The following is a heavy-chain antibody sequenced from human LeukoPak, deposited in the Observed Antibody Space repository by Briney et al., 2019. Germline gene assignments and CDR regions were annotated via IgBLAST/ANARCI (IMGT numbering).Heavy chain of an antibody. J-gene: IGHJ4*02. D-gene: IGHD2-2*02. Sequence: PSETLSLTCTVSGYSISSGYYWGWIRQPPGKGLEWIGSIYHSGSTYYNPSLKSRVTISVDTSKNQFSLKLSSVTAADTAVYYCAGVVPAAILAYWGQGTLVTVSS. CDR3: AGVVPAAILAY. V-gene: IGHV4-38-2*02. CDR2: IYHSGST. CDR1: GYSISSGYY.